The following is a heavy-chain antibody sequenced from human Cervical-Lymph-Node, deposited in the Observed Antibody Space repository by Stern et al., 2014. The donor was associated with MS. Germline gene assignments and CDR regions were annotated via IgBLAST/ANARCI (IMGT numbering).Heavy chain of an antibody. CDR1: GFTFSRHA. D-gene: IGHD5-24*01. CDR2: ISHDGTKN. J-gene: IGHJ6*02. Sequence: VQLVESGGGVVQPGRSLRLSCAASGFTFSRHAMHWVRQAPGKGLEWGAVISHDGTKNSYADSVKGRFTISRDNSKNTLYLQMNSLRVEDTALFYCARDFGYTFIRGPENARYEMDVWGQGTTVTVSS. V-gene: IGHV3-30-3*01. CDR3: ARDFGYTFIRGPENARYEMDV.